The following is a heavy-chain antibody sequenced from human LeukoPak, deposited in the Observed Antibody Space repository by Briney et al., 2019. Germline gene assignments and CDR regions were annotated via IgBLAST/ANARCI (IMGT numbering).Heavy chain of an antibody. CDR3: ARGSYDYGDPNFDY. V-gene: IGHV3-21*04. J-gene: IGHJ4*02. CDR2: ISSSSSYI. D-gene: IGHD4-17*01. Sequence: GGSLRLSCAASGFTFSSYSMNWVRQAPGKGLEWVSSISSSSSYIYYADSVKGRFTISRDNAKNSLYLQMNSLRAEDTALYYCARGSYDYGDPNFDYWGQGTLVTVSS. CDR1: GFTFSSYS.